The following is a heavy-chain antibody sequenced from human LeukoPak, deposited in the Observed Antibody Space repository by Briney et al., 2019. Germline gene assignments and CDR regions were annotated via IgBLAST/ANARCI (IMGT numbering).Heavy chain of an antibody. Sequence: GGSLRLSCAASGFTFSSYVMSWVRQAPGKGLEWVSAISGSGGSTYYADSVKGRFTISRDNSKNTLYLQKNSLRAEDTAVYYCAKDVSSGHNFWALDSWGQGTLVTVSS. J-gene: IGHJ4*02. CDR2: ISGSGGST. D-gene: IGHD1-1*01. CDR3: AKDVSSGHNFWALDS. CDR1: GFTFSSYV. V-gene: IGHV3-23*01.